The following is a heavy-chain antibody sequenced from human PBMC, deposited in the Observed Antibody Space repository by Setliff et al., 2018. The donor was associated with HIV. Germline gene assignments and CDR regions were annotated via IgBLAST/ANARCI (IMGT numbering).Heavy chain of an antibody. Sequence: SETLSLTCTVSGDSISSSSYYWGWIRQPPGKGLEWIGSFYYSGSSYYNPSLKSRVTISADTSRKRFSLKLSSVTAADTAVYYCARGSSWAMVRGVITAFDIWGQGTMVTVSS. J-gene: IGHJ3*02. CDR3: ARGSSWAMVRGVITAFDI. CDR2: FYYSGSS. CDR1: GDSISSSSYY. D-gene: IGHD3-10*01. V-gene: IGHV4-39*07.